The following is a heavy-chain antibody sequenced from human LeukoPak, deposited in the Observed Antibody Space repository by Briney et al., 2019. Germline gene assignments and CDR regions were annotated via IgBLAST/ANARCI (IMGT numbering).Heavy chain of an antibody. V-gene: IGHV3-48*03. CDR1: GFTFSSYE. CDR3: ARLPYGILTGYYAFDY. J-gene: IGHJ4*02. Sequence: GGSLRLSCAASGFTFSSYEINWVRQAPGKGLEWVSFISSSGTTIYYADSVKGRFTISRDNAKNSLYLQMNSLRAEDTALYYCARLPYGILTGYYAFDYWGQGTLVTVSS. D-gene: IGHD3-9*01. CDR2: ISSSGTTI.